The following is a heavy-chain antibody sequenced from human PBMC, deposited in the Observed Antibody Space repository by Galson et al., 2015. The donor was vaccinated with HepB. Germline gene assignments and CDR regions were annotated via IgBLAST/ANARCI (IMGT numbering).Heavy chain of an antibody. D-gene: IGHD5-12*01. CDR2: ISYDGSNK. V-gene: IGHV3-30*04. J-gene: IGHJ4*02. CDR1: GFTFSSYA. CDR3: ASGSGYRSPTDEYFDY. Sequence: SLRLSCAASGFTFSSYAMHWVRQAPGKGLEWVAVISYDGSNKYYADSVKGRFTISRDNSKNTLYLQMNSLRAEDTAVYYCASGSGYRSPTDEYFDYWGQGTLVTVSS.